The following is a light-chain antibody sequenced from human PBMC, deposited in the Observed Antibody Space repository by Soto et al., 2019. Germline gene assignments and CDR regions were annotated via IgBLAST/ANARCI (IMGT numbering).Light chain of an antibody. V-gene: IGKV1-5*03. Sequence: DIHMTQSPSTLSASVRDRVTITCRASQSPSDWLAWYQQRPGEAPRMLISKASTLESGVPSRFNGSGSGTHFTLTITSLLPDDSATYYCQQYNSYSATFGQGTKVEIK. CDR1: QSPSDW. J-gene: IGKJ1*01. CDR2: KAS. CDR3: QQYNSYSAT.